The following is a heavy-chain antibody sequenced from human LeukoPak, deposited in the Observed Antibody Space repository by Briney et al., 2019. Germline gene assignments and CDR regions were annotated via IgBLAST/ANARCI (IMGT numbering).Heavy chain of an antibody. CDR2: IIPIFGTA. CDR3: ARGPSRIQLWLYPLDY. J-gene: IGHJ4*02. Sequence: GASVKVSCKASGGTLSSYAISWVRQAPGQGLEWMGGIIPIFGTANYAQKFQGRVTITADKSTTTAYMELSSLRSEDTAVYYCARGPSRIQLWLYPLDYWGQGTLVTVSS. D-gene: IGHD5-18*01. V-gene: IGHV1-69*06. CDR1: GGTLSSYA.